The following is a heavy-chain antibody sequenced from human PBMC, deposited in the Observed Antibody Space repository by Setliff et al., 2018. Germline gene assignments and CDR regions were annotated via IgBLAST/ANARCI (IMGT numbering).Heavy chain of an antibody. D-gene: IGHD1-7*01. J-gene: IGHJ4*02. CDR2: INPSSGAT. CDR3: ARSTNYGMRFWFDN. Sequence: ASVKVSCKASGYTFTNYGITWVRQAPGQGLEWMGRINPSSGATNFAQKFQGKVTMTRDSSINTVYMELSSLTSDDTAVYYCARSTNYGMRFWFDNWGQGALVTVSS. V-gene: IGHV1-2*06. CDR1: GYTFTNYG.